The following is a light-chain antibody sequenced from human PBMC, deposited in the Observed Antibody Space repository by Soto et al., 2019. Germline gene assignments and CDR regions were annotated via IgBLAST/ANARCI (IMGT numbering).Light chain of an antibody. V-gene: IGLV1-44*01. CDR2: SNN. Sequence: QSVLTQPPSASGTPGQRVTISCSGSSSNIGRNTVNWYQHLPGTAPKLLIYSNNQRPSGVPDRFSGSKSGTSASLAISGLQSEDEADYYCAGWDDSLNGYVFGTGTKVTV. J-gene: IGLJ1*01. CDR3: AGWDDSLNGYV. CDR1: SSNIGRNT.